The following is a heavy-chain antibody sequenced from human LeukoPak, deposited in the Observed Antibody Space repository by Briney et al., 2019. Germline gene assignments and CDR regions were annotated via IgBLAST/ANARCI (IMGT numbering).Heavy chain of an antibody. CDR2: IYPGDSDT. D-gene: IGHD5-12*01. Sequence: GRPLQISCQCSGYTFANYWVGWARQMPGKGREWMGIIYPGDSDTRYSPSFRGQVTISADKFLSTAFLQWSSLEASDNAMYYCARRDSGFEFFDYWGQGTLVTVSS. CDR1: GYTFANYW. J-gene: IGHJ4*02. CDR3: ARRDSGFEFFDY. V-gene: IGHV5-51*01.